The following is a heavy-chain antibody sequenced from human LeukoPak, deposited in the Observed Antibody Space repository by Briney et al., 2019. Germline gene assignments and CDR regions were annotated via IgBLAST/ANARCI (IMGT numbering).Heavy chain of an antibody. CDR2: ISDSGGST. Sequence: GGSLRLSCAASGFTFSSYAVSWVRQAPGKGLAWVSAISDSGGSTQYADSVKGRFTISRDNSKNTLYLQMNGLRVEDTAVYYCAKGSSNWLDHYYFDFWGQGTLVTVSS. D-gene: IGHD6-13*01. CDR3: AKGSSNWLDHYYFDF. J-gene: IGHJ4*02. V-gene: IGHV3-23*01. CDR1: GFTFSSYA.